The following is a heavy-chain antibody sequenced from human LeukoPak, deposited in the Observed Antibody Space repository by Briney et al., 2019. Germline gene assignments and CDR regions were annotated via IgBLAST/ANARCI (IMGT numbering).Heavy chain of an antibody. CDR3: AREDYGDSFDY. CDR1: GFTFSSYG. CDR2: IWYDGSNK. Sequence: AGRSLRLSCAASGFTFSSYGMHWVRQAPGKGLEWVAVIWYDGSNKYYADSVKGRFTISRDNSKNTLYLQMNSLRAEDAAVYYCAREDYGDSFDYWGQGTLVTVSS. V-gene: IGHV3-33*01. J-gene: IGHJ4*02. D-gene: IGHD4-17*01.